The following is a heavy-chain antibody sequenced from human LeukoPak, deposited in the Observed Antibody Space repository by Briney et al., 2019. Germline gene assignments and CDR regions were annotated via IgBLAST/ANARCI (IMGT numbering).Heavy chain of an antibody. CDR1: GFTLSDYY. CDR3: ARERGDTAMVFDY. Sequence: GGSLRLSCAVSGFTLSDYYMSWIRQAPGKGLEWVSYISSSSSYTNYADSVKGRFTISRDNAKNSLYLQMTSLRAEDTAVYYCARERGDTAMVFDYWGQGTLVTVSS. D-gene: IGHD5-18*01. V-gene: IGHV3-11*06. J-gene: IGHJ4*02. CDR2: ISSSSSYT.